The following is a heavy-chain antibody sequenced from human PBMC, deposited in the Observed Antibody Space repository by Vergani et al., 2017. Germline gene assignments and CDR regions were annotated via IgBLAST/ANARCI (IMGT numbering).Heavy chain of an antibody. D-gene: IGHD2-2*03. Sequence: EVQLVESGGGLVQPGGSLRLSCAASGFTFSSYWMSWVRQAPGKGLEWVANIKQDGSEKYYVDSVKGRFTISRDNAKNSLYLQMNSLRAEDTAVYYCARDHGYCSSTSCYRAYYYGMDVWGQGTTVTVSS. V-gene: IGHV3-7*01. J-gene: IGHJ6*02. CDR1: GFTFSSYW. CDR2: IKQDGSEK. CDR3: ARDHGYCSSTSCYRAYYYGMDV.